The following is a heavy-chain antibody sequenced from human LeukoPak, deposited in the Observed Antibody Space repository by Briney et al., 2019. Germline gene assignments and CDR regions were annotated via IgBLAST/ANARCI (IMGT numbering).Heavy chain of an antibody. D-gene: IGHD5-18*01. J-gene: IGHJ4*02. CDR2: ISSSSSYI. CDR1: EFTFSTYA. V-gene: IGHV3-21*01. Sequence: GGSLRLSCAASEFTFSTYAMTWVRQAPGKGLEWVSSISSSSSYIYYADSVKGRFTISRDNAKNSLYLQMNSLRAEDTAVYYCARDHVDTAMVRSYWGQGTLVTVSS. CDR3: ARDHVDTAMVRSY.